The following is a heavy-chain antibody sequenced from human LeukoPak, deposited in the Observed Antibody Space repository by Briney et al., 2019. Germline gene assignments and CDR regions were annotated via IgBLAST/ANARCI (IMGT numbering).Heavy chain of an antibody. D-gene: IGHD1-26*01. V-gene: IGHV1-2*06. CDR2: INPNSGGT. J-gene: IGHJ3*02. Sequence: ASVKVSCKASGYTFTGYYMHWVRQAPGQGLEWMGRINPNSGGTNYAQKFQGRVTMTRDTSISTAYMELSRLRSDDTAVYYCARDYRLVGAYAFDIWGQGTMVTVSS. CDR1: GYTFTGYY. CDR3: ARDYRLVGAYAFDI.